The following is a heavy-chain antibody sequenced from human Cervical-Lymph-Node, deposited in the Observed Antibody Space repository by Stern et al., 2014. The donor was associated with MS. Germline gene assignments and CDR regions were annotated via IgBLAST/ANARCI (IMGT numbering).Heavy chain of an antibody. D-gene: IGHD3-9*01. Sequence: VQLEESGPGLVKPSQTLSLTCTVSGGSISSGNYYWSWIRQPAGEGLEWIGRIYSGGSTQYNPSLKSRVTMAADTSTNPFPPRLTSVTAADTAVYYCARGNYDVLTDNGGHGFDIWGQGTMVTVSS. CDR3: ARGNYDVLTDNGGHGFDI. V-gene: IGHV4-61*02. CDR2: IYSGGST. J-gene: IGHJ3*02. CDR1: GGSISSGNYY.